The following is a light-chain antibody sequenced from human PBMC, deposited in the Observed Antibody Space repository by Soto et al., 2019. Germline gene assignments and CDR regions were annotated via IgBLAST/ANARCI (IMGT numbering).Light chain of an antibody. CDR1: QSVLYRSNNKNY. CDR2: WAS. Sequence: DIVMTQSPDSLAVSLGERATINCKSSQSVLYRSNNKNYLAWYQQKPGQPPKLLIYWASTRESGVPDRFSGSGSGTDSTLTISSLQAEDVAVYYCQQYSSAPLTFGGGTKVEIK. J-gene: IGKJ4*01. V-gene: IGKV4-1*01. CDR3: QQYSSAPLT.